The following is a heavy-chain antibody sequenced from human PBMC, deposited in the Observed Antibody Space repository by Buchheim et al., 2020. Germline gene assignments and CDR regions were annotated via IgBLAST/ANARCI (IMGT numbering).Heavy chain of an antibody. CDR1: GFTFSSYG. Sequence: QVQLVESGGGVVQPGRSLRLSCAASGFTFSSYGMHWVRQAPGKGLEWVAVISYDGSNKYYADSVKGRFTIYRDNSKNTLYLQMNSLRAEDTAVYYCAKEAGPFDFWSGYYYYYCYGMDVWGQGTT. CDR2: ISYDGSNK. CDR3: AKEAGPFDFWSGYYYYYCYGMDV. D-gene: IGHD3-3*01. J-gene: IGHJ6*02. V-gene: IGHV3-30*18.